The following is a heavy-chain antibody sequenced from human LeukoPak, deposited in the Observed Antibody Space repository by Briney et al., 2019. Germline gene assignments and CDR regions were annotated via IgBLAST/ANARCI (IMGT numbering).Heavy chain of an antibody. CDR1: GGSISSYY. CDR2: IYYSGST. D-gene: IGHD2-2*01. V-gene: IGHV4-59*12. CDR3: ARTTEGYCSRTSCYGFYYYYYMDV. J-gene: IGHJ6*03. Sequence: PSETLSLTCTVSGGSISSYYWSWIRQPPGKGLEWIGYIYYSGSTNYNPSLKSRVTISVDTSKNQFSLKLRSVTAADTAVYYCARTTEGYCSRTSCYGFYYYYYMDVWGKGTTVTVSS.